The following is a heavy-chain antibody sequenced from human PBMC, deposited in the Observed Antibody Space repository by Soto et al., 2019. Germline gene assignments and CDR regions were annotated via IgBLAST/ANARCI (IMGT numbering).Heavy chain of an antibody. CDR3: AREIIAARPSYNWFDP. D-gene: IGHD6-6*01. V-gene: IGHV6-1*01. J-gene: IGHJ5*02. Sequence: PSHTLSLTCAISGDSVSSNSAAWNLIRQCPSRGLEWLGRTYYRSKWYNDYAVSVKSRITINPDTSKNQFSLQLNSVTPEDTAVYYCAREIIAARPSYNWFDPWGQGTLVTVSS. CDR2: TYYRSKWYN. CDR1: GDSVSSNSAA.